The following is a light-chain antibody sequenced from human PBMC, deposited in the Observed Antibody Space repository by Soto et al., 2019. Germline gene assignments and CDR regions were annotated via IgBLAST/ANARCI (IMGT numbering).Light chain of an antibody. J-gene: IGLJ1*01. CDR3: SSYATTNTPV. CDR1: SSDVGAYNY. CDR2: DVS. V-gene: IGLV2-14*01. Sequence: QSVLTQPASVAGSPGQSITMSCTGTSSDVGAYNYVAWYQQYPGKAPKLTIHDVSNRPSGVSNRFSGSKSGNTASLTISGLQAEDEADYYCSSYATTNTPVFGTGTKVTVL.